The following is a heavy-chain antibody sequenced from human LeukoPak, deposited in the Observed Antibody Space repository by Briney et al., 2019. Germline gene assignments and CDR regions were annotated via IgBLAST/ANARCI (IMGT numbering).Heavy chain of an antibody. V-gene: IGHV3-7*01. Sequence: GTLCLSCVVYGCTFRDYWRTWVRQAPGKGLEWMAKIKEDGSEKNYADSVKGLFITFRTNSKNSVYVQMNSLRGEDTAVYYFARARYGDFWGQGNRVTVSS. J-gene: IGHJ4*02. CDR1: GCTFRDYW. CDR3: ARARYGDF. D-gene: IGHD1-14*01. CDR2: IKEDGSEK.